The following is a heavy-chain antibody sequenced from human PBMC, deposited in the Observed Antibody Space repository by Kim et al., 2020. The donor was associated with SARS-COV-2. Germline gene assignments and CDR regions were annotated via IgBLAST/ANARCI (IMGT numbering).Heavy chain of an antibody. CDR3: IGSWTSCY. D-gene: IGHD3-10*01. CDR1: GFTFSDCW. Sequence: GGSLRLSCAASGFTFSDCWMNWVRQSPGKGLEWVANVNPDGSHKKYADSVEGRFTIARDNAKNSVYLQMNSLRAEDTAVYYCIGSWTSCYWGQGTVVTVS. J-gene: IGHJ4*02. V-gene: IGHV3-7*01. CDR2: VNPDGSHK.